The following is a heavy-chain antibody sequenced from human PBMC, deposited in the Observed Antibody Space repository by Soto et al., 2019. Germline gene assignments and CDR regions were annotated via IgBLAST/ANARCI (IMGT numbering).Heavy chain of an antibody. V-gene: IGHV1-8*01. Sequence: ASVKVSFTASGSTFSSYDINWVRQAPGQGPEWVGRMNPNRGNTGYAQKFHGRVTMTRDPSISTAYMELSSLRSEDTAIYFCARDYGGNSGWFDPWGQGTLVTVS. CDR3: ARDYGGNSGWFDP. D-gene: IGHD2-21*02. CDR1: GSTFSSYD. J-gene: IGHJ5*02. CDR2: MNPNRGNT.